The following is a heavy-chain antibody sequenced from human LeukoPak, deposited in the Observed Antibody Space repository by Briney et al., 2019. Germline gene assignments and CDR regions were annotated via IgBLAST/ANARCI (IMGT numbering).Heavy chain of an antibody. D-gene: IGHD4-17*01. CDR3: ARARTSYGDWNDAFDV. V-gene: IGHV3-48*02. CDR2: LVSSSSSAT. J-gene: IGHJ3*01. CDR1: GFALSASN. Sequence: QPGGSLRLSCAASGFALSASNMHWVRQAPGRGLQWVSSLVSSSSSATYYADSVKGRFTISGDNSKNSLYLQMNSLRDEDTAVYFCARARTSYGDWNDAFDVWGQGTMVSVSS.